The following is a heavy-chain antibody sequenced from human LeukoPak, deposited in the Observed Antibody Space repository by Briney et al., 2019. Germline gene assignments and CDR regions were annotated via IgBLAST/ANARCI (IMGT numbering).Heavy chain of an antibody. V-gene: IGHV3-7*01. J-gene: IGHJ6*03. D-gene: IGHD2-2*02. CDR1: GFTFSSYW. Sequence: GGSLRLSCAASGFTFSSYWMSWVRQAPGKGLEWVANIKQDRSEKYYVDSVKGRFTIPRDNAKNSLYLQMNSLRAEDTAVYYCARDNIVVVPAAIIHYYYYYMDVWGKGTTVTVSS. CDR3: ARDNIVVVPAAIIHYYYYYMDV. CDR2: IKQDRSEK.